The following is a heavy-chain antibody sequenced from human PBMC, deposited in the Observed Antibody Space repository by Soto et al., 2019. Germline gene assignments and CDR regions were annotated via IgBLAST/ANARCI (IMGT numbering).Heavy chain of an antibody. CDR2: IYYSGST. CDR1: GGSISSGDYY. Sequence: SETLSLTCTVSGGSISSGDYYWSWIRQHPGKGLEWIGYIYYSGSTYYNPSLKSRVTISVDTSKNQFSLKLSSVTAADTAVYYCARDQYSGYQFDYWGQGTLVTGSS. D-gene: IGHD5-12*01. J-gene: IGHJ4*02. V-gene: IGHV4-31*03. CDR3: ARDQYSGYQFDY.